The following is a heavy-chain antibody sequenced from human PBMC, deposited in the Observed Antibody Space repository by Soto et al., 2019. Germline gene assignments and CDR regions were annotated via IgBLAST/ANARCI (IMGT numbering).Heavy chain of an antibody. CDR1: GGSFSSYY. D-gene: IGHD1-1*01. Sequence: SSETLSLTCAVYGGSFSSYYWSWLRQPPGKGLEWIGEINHSGSANYNPSLKSRVTISVDTSKNEFSLKVTSVTAADTAVYYCATANWSHHYFDPWGQGTLVTVSS. CDR2: INHSGSA. CDR3: ATANWSHHYFDP. V-gene: IGHV4-34*01. J-gene: IGHJ5*02.